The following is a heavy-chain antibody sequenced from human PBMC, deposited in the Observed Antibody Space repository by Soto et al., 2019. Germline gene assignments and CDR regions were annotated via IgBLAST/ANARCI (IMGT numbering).Heavy chain of an antibody. D-gene: IGHD2-8*02. V-gene: IGHV4-34*01. CDR2: INHSGST. Sequence: QVQLQQWGAGLLKPSETLSLTCAVYGGSFSGYYWTWIRQPPGTGLEWIGEINHSGSTNYNPSLKSRVTISVDTSKNQFSLKLTSVTAADTAVYYCARDKITGLFDYWGQGAWSPSPQ. CDR1: GGSFSGYY. CDR3: ARDKITGLFDY. J-gene: IGHJ4*02.